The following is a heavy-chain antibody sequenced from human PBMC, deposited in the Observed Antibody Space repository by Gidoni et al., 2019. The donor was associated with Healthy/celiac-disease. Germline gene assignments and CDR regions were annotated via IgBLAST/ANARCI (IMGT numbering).Heavy chain of an antibody. CDR2: IIPIFGTA. CDR1: GGTFSIYA. V-gene: IGHV1-69*01. Sequence: QVQLVQSGAEVKKPGSSVKVSCKASGGTFSIYAIRWVRQAPGQGLEWMGGIIPIFGTANYAQKFQGRVTITADESTSTAYMELSSLRSEDTAVYYCARVSREYYYGSGSYYTYYYGMDVWGQGTTVTVSS. J-gene: IGHJ6*02. CDR3: ARVSREYYYGSGSYYTYYYGMDV. D-gene: IGHD3-10*01.